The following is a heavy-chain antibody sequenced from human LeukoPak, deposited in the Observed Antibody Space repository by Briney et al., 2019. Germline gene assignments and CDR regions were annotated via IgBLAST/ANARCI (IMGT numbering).Heavy chain of an antibody. J-gene: IGHJ5*02. CDR2: MYNNGNP. V-gene: IGHV4-59*08. CDR1: GGSISSYY. Sequence: SETLSLTCSVSGGSISSYYWIWIRQPPGNGLEWIGYMYNNGNPNYNPSLKSRVTMSVDTSKNQFSLKLSSVTAADTAVYYCARQVWELRTNWFDPWGQGTLVTVSS. CDR3: ARQVWELRTNWFDP. D-gene: IGHD1-26*01.